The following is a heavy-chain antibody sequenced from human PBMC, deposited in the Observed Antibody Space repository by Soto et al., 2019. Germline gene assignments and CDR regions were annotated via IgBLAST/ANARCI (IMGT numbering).Heavy chain of an antibody. J-gene: IGHJ4*02. V-gene: IGHV4-39*01. CDR3: ARLIGVTEAGT. Sequence: QLQLQESGPGLVKPSETLSLTCTVSGGSIISTGHYWGWIRQPPGKGLEWIGNIYYSGNAYYNPSLKSRVTISIDTSKNQFFLKVSSVTAADTAVYYCARLIGVTEAGTWGQGTLVTVSS. CDR1: GGSIISTGHY. D-gene: IGHD6-13*01. CDR2: IYYSGNA.